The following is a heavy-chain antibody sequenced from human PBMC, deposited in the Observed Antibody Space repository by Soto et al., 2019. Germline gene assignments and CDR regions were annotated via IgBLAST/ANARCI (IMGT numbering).Heavy chain of an antibody. CDR2: INPSDGGA. CDR3: PRPYYYGLDV. Sequence: ASVKVSCKASGYTFTTYYMHWVRQAPGQGLEWVGIINPSDGGAIYAQRFQGRVAMTRDTSTSTVYMELSSLRSEDTAVYYCPRPYYYGLDVWGRGPTVTVSS. CDR1: GYTFTTYY. D-gene: IGHD3-16*01. V-gene: IGHV1-46*01. J-gene: IGHJ6*02.